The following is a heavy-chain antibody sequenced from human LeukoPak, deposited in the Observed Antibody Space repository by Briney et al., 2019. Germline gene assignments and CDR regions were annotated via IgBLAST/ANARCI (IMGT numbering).Heavy chain of an antibody. V-gene: IGHV3-23*01. J-gene: IGHJ4*02. CDR1: GFTFSSSA. Sequence: RRSLRLSCAVSGFTFSSSAVSWVRQAAGKWLEWVSAFSGSGSNTYYADSMKGRFTISRDISRNTAYLQMNSLRAEDTAVYYCARVLRSGVVTALHSYYFDYWGQGTLVTVSS. CDR3: ARVLRSGVVTALHSYYFDY. D-gene: IGHD2-21*02. CDR2: FSGSGSNT.